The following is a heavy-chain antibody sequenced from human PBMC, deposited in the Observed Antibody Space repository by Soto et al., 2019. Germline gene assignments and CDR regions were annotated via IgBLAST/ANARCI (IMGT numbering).Heavy chain of an antibody. CDR3: ARDRGSGWYRFDY. CDR2: ISSSSSYI. D-gene: IGHD6-19*01. V-gene: IGHV3-21*01. J-gene: IGHJ4*02. CDR1: GFTFSSYS. Sequence: PGGSLRLSCAASGFTFSSYSMNWFRQAPGKGLEWVSSISSSSSYIYYADSVKGRFTISRDNAKNSLYLQMNSLRAEDTAVYYCARDRGSGWYRFDYWGQGTLVTVSS.